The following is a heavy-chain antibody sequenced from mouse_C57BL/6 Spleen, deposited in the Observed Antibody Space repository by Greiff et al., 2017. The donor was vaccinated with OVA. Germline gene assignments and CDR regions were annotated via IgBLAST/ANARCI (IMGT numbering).Heavy chain of an antibody. Sequence: QVHVKQSGAELVKPGASVKISCKASGYAFSSYWMNWVKQRPGKGLEWIGQIYPGDGDTNYNGKFKGKATLTADKSSSTAYMQLSSLTSEDSAVYFCARFGDDYDRNYWGQGTTLTVSS. CDR1: GYAFSSYW. CDR3: ARFGDDYDRNY. CDR2: IYPGDGDT. J-gene: IGHJ2*01. V-gene: IGHV1-80*01. D-gene: IGHD2-4*01.